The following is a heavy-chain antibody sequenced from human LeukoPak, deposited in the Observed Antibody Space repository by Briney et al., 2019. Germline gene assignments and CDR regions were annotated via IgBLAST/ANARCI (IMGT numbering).Heavy chain of an antibody. D-gene: IGHD4-17*01. CDR2: ISGSGGST. J-gene: IGHJ5*02. CDR1: GFTFSSYA. V-gene: IGHV3-23*01. CDR3: AKDRHDYGDYYNWFDP. Sequence: GGSLRLSCAASGFTFSSYAMSWVRQAAGKGLEWVSAISGSGGSTYYADSVKGWFTISRDNSKNTLYLQMNSLRAEDTAVYYCAKDRHDYGDYYNWFDPWGQGTLVTVSS.